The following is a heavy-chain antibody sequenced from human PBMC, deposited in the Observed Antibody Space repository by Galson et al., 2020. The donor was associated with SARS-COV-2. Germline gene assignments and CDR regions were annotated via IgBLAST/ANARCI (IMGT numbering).Heavy chain of an antibody. Sequence: ASVKVSCKASGYTFTNYYMHWVRKAPGQGLEWMGIINPNGGSTTYAQKFQGRVTMTRDTSTSTVYMELSSLRSEDTALYYCARVYLDNWNYPVGNWFDPWGQGTLVTVSS. D-gene: IGHD1-7*01. CDR1: GYTFTNYY. J-gene: IGHJ5*02. V-gene: IGHV1-46*01. CDR3: ARVYLDNWNYPVGNWFDP. CDR2: INPNGGST.